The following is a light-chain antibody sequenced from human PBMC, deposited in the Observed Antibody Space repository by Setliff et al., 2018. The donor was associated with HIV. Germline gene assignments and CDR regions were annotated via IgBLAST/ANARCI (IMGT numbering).Light chain of an antibody. Sequence: QSVLTQPPSASGTPGQRVTLSCSYSGSSSNIGNNYVYWYQQLPGTAPKLLIYRNNQRPSGVPDRFSGSKSGTSASLAISGLRSEDEADYYCATWDDSLSNWLFGGGTKVTVL. CDR3: ATWDDSLSNWL. CDR1: SSNIGNNY. V-gene: IGLV1-47*01. J-gene: IGLJ3*02. CDR2: RNN.